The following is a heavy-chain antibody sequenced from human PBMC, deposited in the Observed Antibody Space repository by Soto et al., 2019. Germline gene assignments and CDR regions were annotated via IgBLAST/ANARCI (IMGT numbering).Heavy chain of an antibody. D-gene: IGHD3-9*01. V-gene: IGHV3-48*02. J-gene: IGHJ4*02. CDR1: GFPFNNYN. CDR2: ISSSSSTI. Sequence: HPGGSLRLSCEASGFPFNNYNMNWVRQAPGQGLEWVSYISSSSSTIYYADSVKGRFTVSRDNARNSLYLQMNSLRDEDTAIYYCLRDKQGYGKTICDVWGQGFLVTGSS. CDR3: LRDKQGYGKTICDV.